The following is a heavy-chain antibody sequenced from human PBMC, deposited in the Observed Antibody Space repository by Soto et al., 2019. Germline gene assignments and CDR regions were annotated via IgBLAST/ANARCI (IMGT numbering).Heavy chain of an antibody. CDR3: ATGTEQQLPRRRKSYYYYGMDV. CDR1: GYTLTELS. J-gene: IGHJ6*02. D-gene: IGHD6-13*01. Sequence: GASVKVSCKVSGYTLTELSMHWVRQAPGKGLEWMGGFDPEDGETIYAQKFQGRATMTEDTSTDTAYMELSSLRSEDTAVYYCATGTEQQLPRRRKSYYYYGMDVWGQGTTVTVSS. V-gene: IGHV1-24*01. CDR2: FDPEDGET.